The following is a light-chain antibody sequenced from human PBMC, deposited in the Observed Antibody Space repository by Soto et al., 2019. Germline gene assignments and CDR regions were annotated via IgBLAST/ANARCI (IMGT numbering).Light chain of an antibody. CDR1: KGSSNY. J-gene: IGKJ5*01. CDR3: QKYNSAPIT. V-gene: IGKV1-27*01. Sequence: DIQMTQPPSSLSASAGGRFTITFLASKGSSNYLAWYQQKPAKVPKLLIYAASTLQSGVPSRFSGRGSGTDFTLTISSLQPEDVATYYCQKYNSAPITFGQGTRLEIK. CDR2: AAS.